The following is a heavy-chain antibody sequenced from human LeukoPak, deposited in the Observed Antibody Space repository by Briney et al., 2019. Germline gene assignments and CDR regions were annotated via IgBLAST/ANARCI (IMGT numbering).Heavy chain of an antibody. J-gene: IGHJ4*02. D-gene: IGHD2-15*01. V-gene: IGHV4-4*02. CDR1: GGSISSSNW. CDR2: IYHSGST. CDR3: AGVVVVAASVYGH. Sequence: SETLSLTCAVSGGSISSSNWWSWVRQPPGKGLEWIGEIYHSGSTNYNPSLKSRVTISVDKSKNQFSLKLSSVTAADTAVYYCAGVVVVAASVYGHWGQGTLVTVSS.